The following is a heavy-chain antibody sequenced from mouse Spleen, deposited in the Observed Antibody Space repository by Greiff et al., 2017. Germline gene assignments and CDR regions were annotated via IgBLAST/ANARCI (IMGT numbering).Heavy chain of an antibody. D-gene: IGHD2-10*01. V-gene: IGHV1-77*01. Sequence: QVQLKESGPELVKPGASVKMSCKASGYTFTDYVISWVKQRTGQGLEWIGEIYPGSGSTYYNEKFKGKATLTADKSSNTAYMQLSSLTSEDSAVYFCAAYYGNYDAMDYWGQGTSVTVSS. CDR1: GYTFTDYV. CDR3: AAYYGNYDAMDY. CDR2: IYPGSGST. J-gene: IGHJ4*01.